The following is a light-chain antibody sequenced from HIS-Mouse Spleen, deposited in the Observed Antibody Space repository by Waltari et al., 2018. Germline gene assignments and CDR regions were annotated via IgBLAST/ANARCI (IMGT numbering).Light chain of an antibody. V-gene: IGKV4-1*01. J-gene: IGKJ2*01. Sequence: DIVMTQSPDSLAVSLGGRATINCTSSQSVLYSSNNKNYLAWYQQKPGQPTKLLIYWASTRECGVPERFSGSWSGTDFPLTISRVQADDVAVYYCQQYYSPPYTFGQGTKLEIK. CDR2: WAS. CDR3: QQYYSPPYT. CDR1: QSVLYSSNNKNY.